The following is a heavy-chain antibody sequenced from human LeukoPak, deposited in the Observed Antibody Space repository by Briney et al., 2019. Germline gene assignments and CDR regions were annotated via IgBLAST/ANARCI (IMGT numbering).Heavy chain of an antibody. Sequence: GSLRLSCAASGFTFSNNWMTWVRQAPGKGLEWVASVKKDASEKYYVDSVKGRFTISRDNAKNSLYLQMNSLRVEDTAVYYCARRVPNQVITDYFDYWGQGTLVTVSS. J-gene: IGHJ4*02. CDR2: VKKDASEK. CDR1: GFTFSNNW. D-gene: IGHD3-16*01. CDR3: ARRVPNQVITDYFDY. V-gene: IGHV3-7*01.